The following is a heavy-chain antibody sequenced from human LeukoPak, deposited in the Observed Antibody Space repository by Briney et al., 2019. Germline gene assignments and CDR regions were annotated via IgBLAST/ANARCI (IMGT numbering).Heavy chain of an antibody. D-gene: IGHD6-19*01. Sequence: PGGSLRLSCAASGFTFSSSAMSWVRQAPGKGLEWVSVISGGGGSTYYADSVKGRFTISRDNSKNTLYLQMNSLRAEDTAVYYCAKGQYYFDYWGQGTLVTVSS. V-gene: IGHV3-23*01. CDR3: AKGQYYFDY. CDR1: GFTFSSSA. J-gene: IGHJ4*02. CDR2: ISGGGGST.